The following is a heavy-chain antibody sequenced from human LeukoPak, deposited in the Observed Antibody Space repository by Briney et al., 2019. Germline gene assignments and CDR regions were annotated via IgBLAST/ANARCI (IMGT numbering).Heavy chain of an antibody. CDR1: GFSFSDYA. CDR3: ARPRPYFDY. V-gene: IGHV3-64*04. J-gene: IGHJ4*02. Sequence: PGGSLRLSCSASGFSFSDYAVHWVRQAPGKGLEYVSAISSNGGATYYADSVKGRFTISRDNSKNTLYLQMNSLRAEDTAVYYCARPRPYFDYWGQGTLVTVSS. CDR2: ISSNGGAT.